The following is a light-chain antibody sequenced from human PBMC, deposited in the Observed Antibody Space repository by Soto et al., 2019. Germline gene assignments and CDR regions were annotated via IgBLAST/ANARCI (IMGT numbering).Light chain of an antibody. V-gene: IGKV1-5*01. J-gene: IGKJ1*01. CDR3: QQYYTYST. Sequence: DIQMTQSPSTLSASVGDRVTITCRASQSISYWLAWYQQKPGKAPKLLIYDASSLESGVPSRFSGSRSGTEFTLTIGSLQPEDSATYHCQQYYTYSTFGQGTKVEIK. CDR2: DAS. CDR1: QSISYW.